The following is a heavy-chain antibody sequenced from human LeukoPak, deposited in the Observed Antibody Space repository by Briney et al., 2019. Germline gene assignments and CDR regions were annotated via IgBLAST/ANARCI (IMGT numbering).Heavy chain of an antibody. Sequence: GGSLRLSCAASGFTFSIYAMHWVRQAPGKGLEWVAVMSYDGSNKYYADSVRGRFTISRDNSKNTLYLQMNSLRTEDTAVYYCAREGPGDYSYYMDVWGKGTTVTVSS. CDR3: AREGPGDYSYYMDV. D-gene: IGHD3-10*01. CDR1: GFTFSIYA. J-gene: IGHJ6*03. V-gene: IGHV3-30*04. CDR2: MSYDGSNK.